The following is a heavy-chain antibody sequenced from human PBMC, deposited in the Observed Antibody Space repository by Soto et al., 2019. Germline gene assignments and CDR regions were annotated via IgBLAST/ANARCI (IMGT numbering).Heavy chain of an antibody. V-gene: IGHV3-72*01. CDR1: GITFSDHD. CDR3: FLRVRGIINY. D-gene: IGHD3-10*01. Sequence: EVQLVESGGGLVQPGGSLRLSCAISGITFSDHDIDWVRQAAGKGLEWLGRSRTRADNYATDYAESVKGRFTFSRDDSKSSLSLQMRSLKTGDTAMYYWFLRVRGIINYWGQGTLVTVSS. CDR2: SRTRADNYAT. J-gene: IGHJ4*02.